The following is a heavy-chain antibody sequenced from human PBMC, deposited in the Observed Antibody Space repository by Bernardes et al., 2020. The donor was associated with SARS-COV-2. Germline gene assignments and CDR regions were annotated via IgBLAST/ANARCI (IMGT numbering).Heavy chain of an antibody. CDR3: ARRVGRGYGMDV. V-gene: IGHV1-8*01. J-gene: IGHJ6*01. CDR1: GYTFTPYA. D-gene: IGHD3-10*01. Sequence: ASVKVSCKASGYTFTPYAINWVRQATGQGLEWMGWMTPNSSTTGYAQKFQGRVTMTRITSISTAYMELSSLRSEDTAVYYCARRVGRGYGMDVWGQGTTVTVSS. CDR2: MTPNSSTT.